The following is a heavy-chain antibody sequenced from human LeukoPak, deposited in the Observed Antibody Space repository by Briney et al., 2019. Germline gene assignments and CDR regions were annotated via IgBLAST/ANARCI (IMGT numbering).Heavy chain of an antibody. J-gene: IGHJ4*02. D-gene: IGHD3-10*01. CDR3: AKVKYYYGSGSYFPGYLDY. V-gene: IGHV3-30*18. CDR2: ISYDGSNK. CDR1: GFTFSSYG. Sequence: GGSLRLSCAASGFTFSSYGMHWARQAPGKGLEWVAVISYDGSNKYYADSVKGRFTISRDNSRNTLYLQMNSLRAEDTAVYYCAKVKYYYGSGSYFPGYLDYWGQGTLVTVSS.